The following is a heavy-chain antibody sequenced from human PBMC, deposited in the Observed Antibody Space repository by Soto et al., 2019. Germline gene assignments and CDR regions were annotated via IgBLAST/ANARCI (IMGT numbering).Heavy chain of an antibody. V-gene: IGHV1-18*01. CDR3: ARVYMVRGVIWSPRWDY. J-gene: IGHJ4*02. Sequence: QVPLVQSGAEVKKPGASVKVSCKASGYTFTSYGIIWVRQAPGQGLEWMGWISAYNGNTNYAQKLQGRVTMTTDTSTSTAYMELRSLRSDDTAVYYCARVYMVRGVIWSPRWDYWGQGTLVTVSS. D-gene: IGHD3-10*01. CDR2: ISAYNGNT. CDR1: GYTFTSYG.